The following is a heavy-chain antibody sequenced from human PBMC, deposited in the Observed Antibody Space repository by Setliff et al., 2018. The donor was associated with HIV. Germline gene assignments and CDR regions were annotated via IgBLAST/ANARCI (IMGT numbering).Heavy chain of an antibody. Sequence: ASVKVSCKTSGYTFTAYYIHWVRQAPGQGLEWIGWINPNSGGTNYAQKFQGRVTITADESTSTAYMELSSLRSEDTAVYYCARGEKRFLEWLPLDYYYYDYMDVWGKGITVTVSS. D-gene: IGHD3-3*01. CDR2: INPNSGGT. V-gene: IGHV1-2*02. CDR3: ARGEKRFLEWLPLDYYYYDYMDV. CDR1: GYTFTAYY. J-gene: IGHJ6*03.